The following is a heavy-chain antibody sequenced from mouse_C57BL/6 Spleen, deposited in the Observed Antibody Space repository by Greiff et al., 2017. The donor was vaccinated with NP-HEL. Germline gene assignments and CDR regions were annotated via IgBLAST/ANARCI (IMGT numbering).Heavy chain of an antibody. V-gene: IGHV5-17*01. CDR2: ISSGSSTI. J-gene: IGHJ4*01. Sequence: EVKLVESGGGLVKPGGSLKLSCAASGFTFSDYGMHWVRQAPEKGLEWVAYISSGSSTIYYADTVKGRFTISRDNAKNTLFLQMTSLRSEDTAMYYCARGATVVAKDAMDYWGQGTSVTVSS. CDR1: GFTFSDYG. D-gene: IGHD1-1*01. CDR3: ARGATVVAKDAMDY.